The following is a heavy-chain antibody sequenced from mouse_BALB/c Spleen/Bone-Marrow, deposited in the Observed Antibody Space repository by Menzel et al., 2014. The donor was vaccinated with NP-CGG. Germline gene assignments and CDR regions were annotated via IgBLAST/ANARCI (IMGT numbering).Heavy chain of an antibody. V-gene: IGHV1S81*02. CDR3: ARINGYDY. Sequence: QVQLQQSGAELVKPGASVKLSCKASGYTFTSYWMHWVKQRPGQGLEWIGEIDPSTGRTDYNKKFKSQATLTVDKSSSTAYTHLSSLTSEDSAVYYCARINGYDYWGQGTTLTVSS. CDR2: IDPSTGRT. CDR1: GYTFTSYW. J-gene: IGHJ2*01. D-gene: IGHD2-2*01.